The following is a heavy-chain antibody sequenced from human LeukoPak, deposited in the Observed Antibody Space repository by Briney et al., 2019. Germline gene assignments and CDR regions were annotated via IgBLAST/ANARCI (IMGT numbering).Heavy chain of an antibody. D-gene: IGHD3-16*01. CDR1: GFTFSSYA. CDR2: ISGSGGST. Sequence: PGGSLRLSCAASGFTFSSYAMSWVRQAPGKGLEWVSAISGSGGSTYYADSVKGRFTISRDNSKSTLYLQMNSLRAEDTAVYYCAKDHFMITFGGVYLYWGQGTLVTVSS. CDR3: AKDHFMITFGGVYLY. V-gene: IGHV3-23*01. J-gene: IGHJ4*02.